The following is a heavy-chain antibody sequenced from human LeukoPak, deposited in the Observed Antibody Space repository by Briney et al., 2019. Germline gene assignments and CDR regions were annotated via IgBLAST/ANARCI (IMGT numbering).Heavy chain of an antibody. J-gene: IGHJ4*01. CDR1: GFTFEYYG. V-gene: IGHV3-48*04. Sequence: GGSLRLSCAASGFTFEYYGMNWVRQAPGKGLEWISYISSGGDTMFYADSVKARFTISRDDAKNSMYLQMNSLTAEDTALYFWGREEGGGWGHGTLVTVSS. CDR3: GREEGGG. D-gene: IGHD3-16*01. CDR2: ISSGGDTM.